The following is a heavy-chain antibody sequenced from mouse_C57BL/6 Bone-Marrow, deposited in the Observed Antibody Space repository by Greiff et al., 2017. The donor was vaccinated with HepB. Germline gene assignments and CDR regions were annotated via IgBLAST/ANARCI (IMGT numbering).Heavy chain of an antibody. D-gene: IGHD1-1*01. J-gene: IGHJ4*01. CDR2: IHPNSGST. CDR3: AREGITTVVAKAMDY. Sequence: VQLQQPGAELVKPGASVKLSCKASGYTFTSYWMHWVKQRPGQGLEWIGMIHPNSGSTNYNEKFKSKATLTVDKSSSTAYMQLSSLTSEDSAVYYGAREGITTVVAKAMDYWGQGTSVTVSS. CDR1: GYTFTSYW. V-gene: IGHV1-64*01.